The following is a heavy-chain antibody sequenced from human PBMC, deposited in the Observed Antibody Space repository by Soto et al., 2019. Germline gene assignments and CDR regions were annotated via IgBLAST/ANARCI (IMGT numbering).Heavy chain of an antibody. V-gene: IGHV4-4*02. Sequence: PSETLSLTCAVSGGSISSSNWWSWVRRPPGKGLEWIGEIYHSGSTNYTPSLKSRVTISVDTSKNQFSLRLSSVTAADTAVYYCARHKDTSSRYLLPDYWAQGSLVTVSS. CDR2: IYHSGST. CDR1: GGSISSSNW. CDR3: ARHKDTSSRYLLPDY. J-gene: IGHJ4*02. D-gene: IGHD2-2*01.